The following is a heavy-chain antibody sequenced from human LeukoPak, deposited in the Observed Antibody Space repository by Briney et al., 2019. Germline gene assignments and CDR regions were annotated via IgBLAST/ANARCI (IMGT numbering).Heavy chain of an antibody. J-gene: IGHJ4*02. CDR2: IGGSGGAT. CDR3: AKVDWRSDCSAGSCPN. Sequence: GGSLRLSCAVSGFTFSNYFFNRVRQAPGKGLEWVSGIGGSGGATYYADSVKGRFTISRDNSRNTLYLQINSLRAGDTAVYYCAKVDWRSDCSAGSCPNWGQGTLVTVSS. V-gene: IGHV3-23*01. CDR1: GFTFSNYF. D-gene: IGHD2-15*01.